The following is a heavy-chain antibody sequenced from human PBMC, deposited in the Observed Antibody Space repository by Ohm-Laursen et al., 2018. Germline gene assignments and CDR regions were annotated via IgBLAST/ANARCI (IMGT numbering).Heavy chain of an antibody. Sequence: SLRLSCAASGFTFSRYGMHWVRQAPGKGLEWVAVISCDGSNKYYADSVKGRFTISRDSSKNTLYLQMNSLRAEDTAVYYCAKAYDSSGYYNAFDIWGQGTMVTVSS. CDR2: ISCDGSNK. D-gene: IGHD3-22*01. V-gene: IGHV3-30*18. CDR3: AKAYDSSGYYNAFDI. CDR1: GFTFSRYG. J-gene: IGHJ3*02.